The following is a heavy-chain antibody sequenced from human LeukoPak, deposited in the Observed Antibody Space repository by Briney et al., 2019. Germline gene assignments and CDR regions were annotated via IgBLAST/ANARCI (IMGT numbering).Heavy chain of an antibody. V-gene: IGHV4-59*01. CDR3: ARVAGTLAVAGRVYFDY. CDR1: GGSISSYY. Sequence: SETLSLTCTVSGGSISSYYWSWIRQPPGKGLEWIGSIYYSGSTNYNPSLKSRLTTSVDTSKNQFSLKLSSVTAADTAVYYCARVAGTLAVAGRVYFDYWGQGALVTVSS. CDR2: IYYSGST. D-gene: IGHD6-19*01. J-gene: IGHJ4*02.